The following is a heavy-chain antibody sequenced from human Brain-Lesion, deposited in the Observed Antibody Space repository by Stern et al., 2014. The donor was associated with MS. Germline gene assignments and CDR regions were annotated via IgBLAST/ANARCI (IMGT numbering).Heavy chain of an antibody. Sequence: VQLVQSGAEVKKPGASVKVSCKASGYTLTDLSMHWVRQAPRKGLEWMGGFDPEYGETIYAQKFQGRVTMTADTSTNPYYLELGSLRSEDTAVYFCATLSPGAGGNYYRHFDYWGQGTLVTVSS. V-gene: IGHV1-24*01. CDR2: FDPEYGET. CDR3: ATLSPGAGGNYYRHFDY. D-gene: IGHD1-26*01. CDR1: GYTLTDLS. J-gene: IGHJ4*02.